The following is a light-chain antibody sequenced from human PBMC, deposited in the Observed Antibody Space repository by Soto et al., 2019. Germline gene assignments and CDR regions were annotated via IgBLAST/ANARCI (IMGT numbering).Light chain of an antibody. CDR2: DVS. Sequence: AIQVTQSPSSLSASLGDRVTITCRASQDIRGALAWYQQKPGKAPKLLIYDVSTLESGVPSGFSGSGSGTEITLTISSLQPEDFGTYYCQQFNSYPITFGHGTRLEIK. J-gene: IGKJ5*01. V-gene: IGKV1-13*02. CDR3: QQFNSYPIT. CDR1: QDIRGA.